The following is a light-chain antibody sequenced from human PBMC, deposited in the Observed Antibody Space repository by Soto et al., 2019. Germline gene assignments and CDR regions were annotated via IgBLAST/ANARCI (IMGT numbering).Light chain of an antibody. CDR3: QQYYRSSIT. CDR2: AAS. V-gene: IGKV1-5*01. Sequence: DIQMTQSPSTLSASVGDRVTITCRASQSISSWLAWYQQKPGRAPKLLIYAASSLQSGVPSRFSGSGSETDFTLTISSLQPDDFATYYCQQYYRSSITFGQGTRLEIK. J-gene: IGKJ5*01. CDR1: QSISSW.